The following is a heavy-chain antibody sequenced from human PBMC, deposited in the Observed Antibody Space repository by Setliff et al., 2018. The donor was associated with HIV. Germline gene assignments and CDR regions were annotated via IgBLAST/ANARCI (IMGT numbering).Heavy chain of an antibody. CDR2: INTNTGNP. V-gene: IGHV7-4-1*02. Sequence: ASVMVSCKASGYTFTSYAMNWVRQAPGQGLEWMGWINTNTGNPTYAQGFTGRFVFSLDTSVSTAYLQISSLKAEDTAVYYCARVYSSGWYGDYYYYYYRAVWAKGPTVTVSS. CDR3: ARVYSSGWYGDYYYYYYRAV. J-gene: IGHJ6*03. CDR1: GYTFTSYA. D-gene: IGHD6-19*01.